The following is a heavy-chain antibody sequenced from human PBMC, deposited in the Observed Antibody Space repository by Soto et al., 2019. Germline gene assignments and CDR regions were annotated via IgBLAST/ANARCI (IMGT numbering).Heavy chain of an antibody. CDR1: VGSFSGYY. CDR3: ATRDYGGIFDP. CDR2: INHSGST. Sequence: SETLSLTCAVYVGSFSGYYWSWIRQPPGKGLEWIGEINHSGSTNYNPSLKSRVTISVDTSKNQFSLKLSSVTDADTAVYYCATRDYGGIFDPWGQGTLVTVSS. V-gene: IGHV4-34*01. D-gene: IGHD4-17*01. J-gene: IGHJ5*02.